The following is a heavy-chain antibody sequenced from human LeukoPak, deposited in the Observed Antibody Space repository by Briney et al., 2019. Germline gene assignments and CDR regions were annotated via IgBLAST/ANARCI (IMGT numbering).Heavy chain of an antibody. CDR1: GYTFTGYY. CDR3: ARELDITAAGTDY. D-gene: IGHD6-13*01. CDR2: INPNSGGA. Sequence: ASVKVSFKASGYTFTGYYVHWVRQAPGQGLEWMGWINPNSGGAKYAQKFQGRVTMTRDTSISTAYLEVSRLTSDDTAVYYCARELDITAAGTDYWGQGTLVTVSS. J-gene: IGHJ4*02. V-gene: IGHV1-2*02.